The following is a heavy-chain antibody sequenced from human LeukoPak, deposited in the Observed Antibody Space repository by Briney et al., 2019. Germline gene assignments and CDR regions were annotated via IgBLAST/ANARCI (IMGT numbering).Heavy chain of an antibody. CDR2: VNHSGRT. J-gene: IGHJ4*02. CDR1: GGSFSDYW. V-gene: IGHV4-34*01. CDR3: ARDSEYQLLMIFDY. Sequence: SETLSLTCAVYGGSFSDYWWTWIRQSPGKGLEWIGEVNHSGRTNYNPSLKSRVSISVDTSKNQFSLKLSSVTAADTAVYYCARDSEYQLLMIFDYWGQGTLVTVSS. D-gene: IGHD2-2*01.